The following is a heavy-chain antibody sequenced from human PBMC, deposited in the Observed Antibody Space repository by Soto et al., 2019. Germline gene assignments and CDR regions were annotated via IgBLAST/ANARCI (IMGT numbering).Heavy chain of an antibody. Sequence: GGSLRLSCAASGFTFSSYAMSWVRQAPGKGLEWVSYISSSGSTIYYADSVKGRFTISRDNAKNSLYLQMNSLRAEDTAVYYCALTWGAANAFDIWGQGTMVTVSS. CDR1: GFTFSSYA. CDR2: ISSSGSTI. J-gene: IGHJ3*02. D-gene: IGHD6-13*01. CDR3: ALTWGAANAFDI. V-gene: IGHV3-48*04.